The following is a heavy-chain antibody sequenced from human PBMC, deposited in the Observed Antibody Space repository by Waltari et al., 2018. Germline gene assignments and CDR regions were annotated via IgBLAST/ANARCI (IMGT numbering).Heavy chain of an antibody. CDR3: LFVDTALIIPDVFDL. Sequence: EVQLVESGGGLVKPGGSLRLSCSASGFPFIKAWMNWMRQAPGKGLEWVGRIKSTVDGGTTDYAEPVQGRFTISRDDSKNTLYLQMSSLRTEDTAVYYCLFVDTALIIPDVFDLWGQGTLVTVSS. CDR2: IKSTVDGGTT. J-gene: IGHJ3*01. CDR1: GFPFIKAW. D-gene: IGHD5-18*01. V-gene: IGHV3-15*01.